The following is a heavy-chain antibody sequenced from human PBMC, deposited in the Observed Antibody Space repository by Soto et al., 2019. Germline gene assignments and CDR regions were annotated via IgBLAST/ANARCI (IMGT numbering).Heavy chain of an antibody. CDR1: GGTFSSYA. CDR3: ARVTRGGGYSGYDFDNWFDP. V-gene: IGHV1-69*13. Sequence: GASVKVSCKASGGTFSSYAISWVRQAPGQGLEWMGGIIPIFGTANYAQKFQGRVTITADESTSTAYMELSSLRSEDTAVYYCARVTRGGGYSGYDFDNWFDPWGQGTLVTVSS. D-gene: IGHD5-12*01. CDR2: IIPIFGTA. J-gene: IGHJ5*02.